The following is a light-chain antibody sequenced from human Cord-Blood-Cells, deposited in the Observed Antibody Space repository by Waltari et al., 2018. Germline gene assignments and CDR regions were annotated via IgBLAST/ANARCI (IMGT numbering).Light chain of an antibody. CDR1: QSVSSN. CDR3: QQYNNWPPLT. Sequence: EIVMTQSPATLSVSPGERATLSCSASQSVSSNLAWYQQKPGQAPRLLIYGASTRATGIPARFSGSGSGTEFTLNISSLQSEDFAVYYCQQYNNWPPLTFGGGTKVEIK. J-gene: IGKJ4*01. V-gene: IGKV3-15*01. CDR2: GAS.